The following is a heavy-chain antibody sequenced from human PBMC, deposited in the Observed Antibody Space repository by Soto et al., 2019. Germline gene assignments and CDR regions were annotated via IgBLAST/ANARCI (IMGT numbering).Heavy chain of an antibody. CDR3: ARKLPGTYPNDY. V-gene: IGHV3-23*01. Sequence: QPGGSLRLSCAASGFTFSSYSMTWVRQAPGKGLEWVSVVSDSGTVTFYADSVKGRFTISRDNSKNTLYLQMNSLRAEDTALYYCARKLPGTYPNDYWGQGTPVTVSS. D-gene: IGHD1-7*01. CDR2: VSDSGTVT. CDR1: GFTFSSYS. J-gene: IGHJ4*02.